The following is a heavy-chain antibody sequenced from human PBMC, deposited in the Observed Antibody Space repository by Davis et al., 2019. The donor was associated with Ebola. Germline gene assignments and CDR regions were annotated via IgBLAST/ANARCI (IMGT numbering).Heavy chain of an antibody. CDR1: GGSISSSNW. Sequence: MPSETLSPTCAVPGGSISSSNWWSWVRQHPGKGLEWIGEIYHSGSTNYNPSLKSRVTISVEKSKNQFSLKLSSVTAAETSVYYCAKDTYYYNSNGYYRNWFDPWGQGTLVTVSS. V-gene: IGHV4-4*02. CDR2: IYHSGST. D-gene: IGHD3-22*01. J-gene: IGHJ5*02. CDR3: AKDTYYYNSNGYYRNWFDP.